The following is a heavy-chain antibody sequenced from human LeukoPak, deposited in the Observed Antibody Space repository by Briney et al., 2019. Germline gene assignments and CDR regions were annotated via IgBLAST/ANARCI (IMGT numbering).Heavy chain of an antibody. CDR2: INPNSGGT. CDR1: GYTFTGYY. V-gene: IGHV1-2*02. CDR3: ARSNNDYGELDY. J-gene: IGHJ4*02. D-gene: IGHD4-17*01. Sequence: ASVKVSCKASGYTFTGYYMHWVRQAPGQGLRGMGWINPNSGGTNYAQKFQGRVTMTRDTSISTAYMELSRLRSDDTAVYYCARSNNDYGELDYWGQGTLVTVSS.